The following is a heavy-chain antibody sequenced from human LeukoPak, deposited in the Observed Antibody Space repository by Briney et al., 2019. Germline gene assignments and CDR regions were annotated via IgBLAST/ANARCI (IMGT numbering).Heavy chain of an antibody. V-gene: IGHV3-23*01. J-gene: IGHJ4*02. CDR1: GFTFSSYA. Sequence: GSLRLSCAASGFTFSSYAMSWVRQAPGKGLEWVSAISGSGGSTYYADSVKGRFTISRDNSKNTLYLQMNSLKTEDTAVYYCTTCRWFGELESDYWGQGTLVTVSS. CDR3: TTCRWFGELESDY. CDR2: ISGSGGST. D-gene: IGHD3-10*01.